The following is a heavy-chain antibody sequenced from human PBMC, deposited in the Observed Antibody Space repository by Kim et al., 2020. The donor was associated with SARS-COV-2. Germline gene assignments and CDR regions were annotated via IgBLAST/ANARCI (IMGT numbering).Heavy chain of an antibody. CDR3: AGYGDPSWFHP. CDR1: GGSFSGYY. D-gene: IGHD4-17*01. Sequence: SETLSLTCAVYGGSFSGYYWSWIRQPPGKGLEWIGEINHSGSTNYNPSLKSRVTISVDTSKNQFSLKLSSVTAADTAVYYCAGYGDPSWFHPWGQGTLVTVSS. CDR2: INHSGST. J-gene: IGHJ5*02. V-gene: IGHV4-34*01.